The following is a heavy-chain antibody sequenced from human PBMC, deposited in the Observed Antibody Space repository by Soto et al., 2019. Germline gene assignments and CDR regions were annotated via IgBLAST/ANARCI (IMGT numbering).Heavy chain of an antibody. CDR1: GFTFSNYA. D-gene: IGHD4-17*01. Sequence: GGSLRLSCAASGFTFSNYAMHWVRQAPGKGLEWVAVMSYDGRKIYYADSVKGRSTISRDNSKNTLYLQMNSLRAEDTAVYYCARDLRSRRWYFDYWGQGTLVTVSS. CDR2: MSYDGRKI. V-gene: IGHV3-30*04. J-gene: IGHJ4*02. CDR3: ARDLRSRRWYFDY.